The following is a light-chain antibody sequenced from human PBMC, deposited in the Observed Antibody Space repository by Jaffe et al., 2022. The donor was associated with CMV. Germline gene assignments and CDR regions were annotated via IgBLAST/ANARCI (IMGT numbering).Light chain of an antibody. J-gene: IGKJ3*01. CDR2: MAS. Sequence: DIQMTQSPSTLSASVGDRVTITCRASQSISSWLAWYQQKPGKAPKLLIYMASTLESGVPSRFSGSGSGTEFTLTISSLQPDDFATYYCQHYKTYSLFFGPGTKVDIK. CDR3: QHYKTYSLF. V-gene: IGKV1-5*03. CDR1: QSISSW.